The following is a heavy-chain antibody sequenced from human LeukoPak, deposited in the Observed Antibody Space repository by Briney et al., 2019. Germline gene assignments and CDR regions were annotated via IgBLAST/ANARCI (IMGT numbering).Heavy chain of an antibody. Sequence: GGSLRLSCAASGFTFSSYAMSWVRQAPGKGLVWVSRINSDGSSTTYADSVKGRFTISRDNAKNTPYLQMNSLRAEDTALHYCARAEYYYDSGGYSYYFDYWGQGTLVTVSS. CDR1: GFTFSSYA. CDR3: ARAEYYYDSGGYSYYFDY. CDR2: INSDGSST. V-gene: IGHV3-74*01. J-gene: IGHJ4*02. D-gene: IGHD3-22*01.